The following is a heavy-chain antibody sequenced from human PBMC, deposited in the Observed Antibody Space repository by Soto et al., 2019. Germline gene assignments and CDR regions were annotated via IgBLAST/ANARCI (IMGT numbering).Heavy chain of an antibody. Sequence: EVQLVESGGGLVKPGGSLRLSCAASGFIFSSYSMNWVRQAPGKGLEWVSSISSSSGYIRYTDSVEGRFTISRDNAKNSLYLQMNSLRVEDTAVYYCVRAMGSSSSKDDYWGQGPLVTVSS. D-gene: IGHD6-6*01. CDR3: VRAMGSSSSKDDY. CDR1: GFIFSSYS. J-gene: IGHJ4*02. CDR2: ISSSSGYI. V-gene: IGHV3-21*06.